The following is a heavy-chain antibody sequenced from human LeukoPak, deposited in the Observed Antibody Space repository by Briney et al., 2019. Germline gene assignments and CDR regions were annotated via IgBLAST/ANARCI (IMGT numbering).Heavy chain of an antibody. J-gene: IGHJ4*02. D-gene: IGHD1-26*01. CDR1: GGSFSGYY. Sequence: SETLSLTCAVYGGSFSGYYWSWIRQPPGKGLEWIGEINHSGSTNYNPSLKSRVTISVDTSKNQFSLKLSSVTAADTAVYYCARARGELLRGGSKTVGATRNDYWGQGTLVTVSS. V-gene: IGHV4-34*01. CDR2: INHSGST. CDR3: ARARGELLRGGSKTVGATRNDY.